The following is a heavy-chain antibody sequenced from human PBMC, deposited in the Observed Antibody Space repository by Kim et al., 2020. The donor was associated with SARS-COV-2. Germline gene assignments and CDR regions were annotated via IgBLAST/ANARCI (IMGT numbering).Heavy chain of an antibody. CDR2: ISSSSSYI. D-gene: IGHD2-15*01. V-gene: IGHV3-21*01. CDR3: AREDCSGGSCYSREDYYYYGMDV. Sequence: GGSLRLSCAASGFTFSSYSMNWVRQAPGKGLEWVSSISSSSSYIYYADSVKGRFTISRDNAKNSLYLQMNSLRAEDTAVYYCAREDCSGGSCYSREDYYYYGMDVWGQGTTVTVSS. CDR1: GFTFSSYS. J-gene: IGHJ6*02.